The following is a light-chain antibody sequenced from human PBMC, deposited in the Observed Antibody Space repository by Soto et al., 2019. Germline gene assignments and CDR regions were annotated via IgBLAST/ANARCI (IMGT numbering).Light chain of an antibody. CDR3: QQYGRSPLMYT. V-gene: IGKV3-20*01. CDR2: GAS. CDR1: QSISSSY. J-gene: IGKJ2*01. Sequence: EIVLTQSPGTLSLSPGERATLSCRASQSISSSYLGWYEQKPGQAPRLLVYGASSRATGIPHRFSGSGSGTDFTLTISRLEPEDFAVYYCQQYGRSPLMYTFGQGIKLEIK.